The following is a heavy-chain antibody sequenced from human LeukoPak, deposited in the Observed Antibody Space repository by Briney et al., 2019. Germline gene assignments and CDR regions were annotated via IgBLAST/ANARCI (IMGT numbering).Heavy chain of an antibody. Sequence: SVNVSCKASGYTFTDFYMHWVRQAPGQGSEWMGWINPNIGGTNYAQKFQGRVTMTTDTSISTAYMELSRVKCEQPSVYYCARDRLGDNDYWGQGTLVTVSS. J-gene: IGHJ4*02. CDR2: INPNIGGT. D-gene: IGHD3-16*01. CDR1: GYTFTDFY. CDR3: ARDRLGDNDY. V-gene: IGHV1-2*02.